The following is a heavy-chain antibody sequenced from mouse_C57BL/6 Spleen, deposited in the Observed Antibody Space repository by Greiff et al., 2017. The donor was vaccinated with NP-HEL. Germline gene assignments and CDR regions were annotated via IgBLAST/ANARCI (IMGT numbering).Heavy chain of an antibody. J-gene: IGHJ3*01. CDR3: TTPDYYGSSGLAY. CDR2: IDPENGDT. D-gene: IGHD1-1*01. V-gene: IGHV14-4*01. CDR1: GFNIKDDY. Sequence: VQLQQSGAELVRPGASVKLSCTASGFNIKDDYMHWVKQRPEQGLEWIGWIDPENGDTEYASKFQGKATITADTSSNTAYLQLSSLTSADTAVYYCTTPDYYGSSGLAYWGQGTLVTVSA.